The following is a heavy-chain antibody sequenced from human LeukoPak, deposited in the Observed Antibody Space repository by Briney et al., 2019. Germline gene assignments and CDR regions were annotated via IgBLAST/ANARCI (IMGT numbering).Heavy chain of an antibody. D-gene: IGHD2-15*01. CDR2: ISGSGHST. CDR1: GFSLSAYA. CDR3: AKLLAATLRVVDY. V-gene: IGHV3-23*01. J-gene: IGHJ4*02. Sequence: GRSLRLSCAASGFSLSAYAMSWVRQAPGKGLEWVSGISGSGHSTYYADSVKGRFTISRDNSKNTLFLQMNSLRVEDTAVYYCAKLLAATLRVVDYWGQGTLVTVSS.